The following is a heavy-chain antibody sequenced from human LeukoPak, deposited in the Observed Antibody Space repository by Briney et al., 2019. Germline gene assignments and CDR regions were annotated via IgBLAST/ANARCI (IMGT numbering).Heavy chain of an antibody. D-gene: IGHD3-22*01. J-gene: IGHJ5*02. Sequence: SETLSLTCAVYGGSFSGYYWSWIRQPPGKGLEWIGEINHSGSTNYNPSLKSRVTISVDTPKNQFSLKLSSVTAADTAVYYCARVRITYYYDSSGYYYVPGEKSPNWFDPWGQGTLVTVSS. CDR3: ARVRITYYYDSSGYYYVPGEKSPNWFDP. V-gene: IGHV4-34*01. CDR1: GGSFSGYY. CDR2: INHSGST.